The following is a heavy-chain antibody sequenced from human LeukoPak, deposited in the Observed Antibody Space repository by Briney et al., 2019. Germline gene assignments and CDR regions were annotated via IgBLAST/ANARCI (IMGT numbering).Heavy chain of an antibody. CDR3: ARDSGFVDTAMPRTLGY. J-gene: IGHJ4*02. V-gene: IGHV3-21*01. D-gene: IGHD5-18*01. Sequence: GGSLRLSCAASGFTLSNAWMSWVRQAPGKGLEWVSSISSSGSYIYYADSVKGRFTISRDSAKNSLYLQMNSLRVEDTAVYYCARDSGFVDTAMPRTLGYWGQGTLVAVSS. CDR2: ISSSGSYI. CDR1: GFTLSNAW.